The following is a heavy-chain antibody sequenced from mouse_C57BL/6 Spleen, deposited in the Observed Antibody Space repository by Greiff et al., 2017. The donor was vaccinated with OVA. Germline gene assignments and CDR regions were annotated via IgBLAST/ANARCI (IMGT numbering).Heavy chain of an antibody. CDR2: IYPGSGST. CDR3: TRESVITTVVATGWYYFGY. CDR1: GYTFTSYW. D-gene: IGHD1-1*01. V-gene: IGHV1-55*01. J-gene: IGHJ2*01. Sequence: QVQLQQPGAELVKPGASVKMSCKASGYTFTSYWITWVKQRPGQGLEWIGDIYPGSGSTNYNEKFKSKATLTVDTSSSTAYMQLSSLTSEDSAVYYCTRESVITTVVATGWYYFGYWGQGTTLTVSS.